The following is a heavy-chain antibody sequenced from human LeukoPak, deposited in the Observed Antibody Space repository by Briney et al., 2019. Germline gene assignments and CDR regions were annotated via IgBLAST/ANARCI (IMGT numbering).Heavy chain of an antibody. CDR3: VKGRSVAGRFDY. V-gene: IGHV3-64D*06. CDR2: LSSNGAST. Sequence: GGSPRLSCSASEFTSSSSATHCVPQAPGKGLEYVSGLSSNGASTYYADSVKDRFTISRDNTKNMLYLQMSSLRAEDAAVYYCVKGRSVAGRFDYWGQGTLVTVSS. J-gene: IGHJ4*02. D-gene: IGHD6-19*01. CDR1: EFTSSSSA.